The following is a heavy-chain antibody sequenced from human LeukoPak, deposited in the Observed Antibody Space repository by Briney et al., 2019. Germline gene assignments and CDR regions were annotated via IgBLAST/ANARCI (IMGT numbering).Heavy chain of an antibody. D-gene: IGHD4-17*01. Sequence: ASVKVSCKASGYTFTSYGISWVRRAPGQGLEWMGWISAYNGNTNYAQKLQGRVTMTTDTSTSTAYMELRSLRSDDTAVYYCASDDYGDNQYYYYGMDVWGQGTTVTVSS. J-gene: IGHJ6*02. V-gene: IGHV1-18*01. CDR3: ASDDYGDNQYYYYGMDV. CDR1: GYTFTSYG. CDR2: ISAYNGNT.